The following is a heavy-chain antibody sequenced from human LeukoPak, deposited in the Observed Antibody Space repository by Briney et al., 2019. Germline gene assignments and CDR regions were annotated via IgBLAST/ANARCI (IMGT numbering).Heavy chain of an antibody. CDR2: IVVGSGTT. CDR3: AAEGPHDFFDY. V-gene: IGHV1-58*01. D-gene: IGHD3/OR15-3a*01. CDR1: GFTFSTSA. J-gene: IGHJ4*02. Sequence: SVKVSCKASGFTFSTSAVQWVRQARGQRLEWIGWIVVGSGTTHYALKFQERVTITRDVSTDTAYMEVSSLRSEDTAVYYCAAEGPHDFFDYWGQGTLVTVSS.